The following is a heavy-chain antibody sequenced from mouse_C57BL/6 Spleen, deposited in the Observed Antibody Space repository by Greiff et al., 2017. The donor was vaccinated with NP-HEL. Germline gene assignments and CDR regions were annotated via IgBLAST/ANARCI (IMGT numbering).Heavy chain of an antibody. V-gene: IGHV3-6*01. CDR2: ISYDGSN. Sequence: ESGPGLVKPSQSLSLTCSVTGYSITSGYYWNWIRQFPGNKLEWMGYISYDGSNNYNPSLKNRISITRDTSKNQFFLKLNSVTTEDTATYYCARSTMVTRWFAYWGQGTLVTVSA. CDR3: ARSTMVTRWFAY. J-gene: IGHJ3*01. D-gene: IGHD2-2*01. CDR1: GYSITSGYY.